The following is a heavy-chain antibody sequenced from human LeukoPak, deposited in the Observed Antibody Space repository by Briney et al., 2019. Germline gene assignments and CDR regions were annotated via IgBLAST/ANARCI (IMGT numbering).Heavy chain of an antibody. Sequence: PGGSLRLSCAASGFTFDDYGMSWVRQAPGKGLEWVSGINWNGGSTGYADSVKGRFTISRDNAKNSPYLQMNSLRAEDTALYYCARDRPNYYDSSGYSPRPLNRYFDLWGRGTLVTVSS. CDR1: GFTFDDYG. D-gene: IGHD3-22*01. J-gene: IGHJ2*01. CDR3: ARDRPNYYDSSGYSPRPLNRYFDL. V-gene: IGHV3-20*04. CDR2: INWNGGST.